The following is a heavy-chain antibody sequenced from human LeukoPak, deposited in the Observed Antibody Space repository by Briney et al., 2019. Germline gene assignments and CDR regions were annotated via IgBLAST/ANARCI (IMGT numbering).Heavy chain of an antibody. D-gene: IGHD6-19*01. CDR2: IIPILGIA. V-gene: IGHV1-69*04. J-gene: IGHJ6*02. CDR3: ASKQGLAQGYYGMDV. Sequence: AASVKVSCKASGGTFSSYAISWVRQAPGQGLEWMGRIIPILGIANYAQKFQGRVTITADKSTSTAYMELSSLRSEDTGVYYCASKQGLAQGYYGMDVWGQGTTVTVSS. CDR1: GGTFSSYA.